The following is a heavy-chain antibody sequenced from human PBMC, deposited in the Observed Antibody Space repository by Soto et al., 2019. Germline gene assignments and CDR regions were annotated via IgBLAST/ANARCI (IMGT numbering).Heavy chain of an antibody. CDR1: GLTFTSYS. D-gene: IGHD5-18*01. J-gene: IGHJ4*02. Sequence: EVQLVETGGGLVQPGGSLRLSCAASGLTFTSYSMNWVRQAPGKGLEWVSFISSSSRTLYYADSVKGRFTISRAKAKNSLYLQMSLLRDEHTAVYYCARERGYTYGFDFGGQGALVTVSA. CDR2: ISSSSRTL. CDR3: ARERGYTYGFDF. V-gene: IGHV3-48*02.